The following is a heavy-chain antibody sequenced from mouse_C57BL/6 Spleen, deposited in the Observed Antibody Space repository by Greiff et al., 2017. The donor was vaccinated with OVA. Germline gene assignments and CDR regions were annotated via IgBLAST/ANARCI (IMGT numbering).Heavy chain of an antibody. Sequence: EVNVVESGGGLVKPGGSLKLSCAASGFTFSSYTMSWVRQTPEKRLEWVATISGGGGNTYYPDSVKGRFTISRDNAKNTLYLQMSSLRSEDTALYYCARHVYGYYPDYWGQGTTLTVSS. V-gene: IGHV5-9*01. J-gene: IGHJ2*01. CDR2: ISGGGGNT. CDR3: ARHVYGYYPDY. CDR1: GFTFSSYT. D-gene: IGHD2-3*01.